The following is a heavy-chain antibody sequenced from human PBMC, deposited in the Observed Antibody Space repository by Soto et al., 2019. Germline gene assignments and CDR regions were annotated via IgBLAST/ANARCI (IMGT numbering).Heavy chain of an antibody. D-gene: IGHD3-10*01. CDR3: ARAYGSGYMDV. Sequence: QVQLQESGPGLVKPSQTLSLTCTVSGGSSSSGGYYWSWIRQLPGKGLEWIGYIYYSGSTYYNSSPKSRVTLSVDTSQNQFSLKLSSVPAADTAVYYCARAYGSGYMDVWGQGTTVTVSS. CDR2: IYYSGST. J-gene: IGHJ6*02. CDR1: GGSSSSGGYY. V-gene: IGHV4-31*03.